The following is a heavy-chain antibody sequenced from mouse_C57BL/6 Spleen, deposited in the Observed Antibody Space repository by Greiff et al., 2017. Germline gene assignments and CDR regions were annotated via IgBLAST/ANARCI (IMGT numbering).Heavy chain of an antibody. J-gene: IGHJ3*01. D-gene: IGHD1-1*01. V-gene: IGHV3-6*01. Sequence: EVQLQESGPGLVKPSQSLSLTCSVTGYSITSGYYWNWIRQFPGNKLEWMGYISYDGSNNYNPSLKNRISITRDTSKNQFFLKLNSVTTEDTATYYCAREGGYYGSSYGWFAYWGQGTLVTVSA. CDR2: ISYDGSN. CDR3: AREGGYYGSSYGWFAY. CDR1: GYSITSGYY.